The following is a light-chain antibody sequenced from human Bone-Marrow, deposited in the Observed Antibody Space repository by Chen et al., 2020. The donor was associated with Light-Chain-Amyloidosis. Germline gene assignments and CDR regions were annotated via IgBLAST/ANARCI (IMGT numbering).Light chain of an antibody. J-gene: IGLJ3*02. Sequence: QSALTQPRSVSGSLGRSVTISCTGTSSDVGAYTYVSWYQQHPGKAPKLIIYDVNKRPSGVPGRFSGSQSGSTASLTISRLQADDESDYFCSSYAGTYTWVFGGGTKLTVL. V-gene: IGLV2-11*01. CDR2: DVN. CDR3: SSYAGTYTWV. CDR1: SSDVGAYTY.